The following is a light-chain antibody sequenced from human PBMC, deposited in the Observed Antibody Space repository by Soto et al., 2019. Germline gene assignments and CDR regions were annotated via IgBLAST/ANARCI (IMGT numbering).Light chain of an antibody. CDR2: GAS. CDR1: QSVSSSY. CDR3: QQYGISPT. Sequence: EIVLTQSPGTLSLSPGERATLSCRARQSVSSSYLAWYQQKPGQAPRLLIYGASSRATGIPDRFSGSGSGTDFTLTISRLEPEDLAVYYCQQYGISPTFGGGTKVEIK. J-gene: IGKJ4*01. V-gene: IGKV3-20*01.